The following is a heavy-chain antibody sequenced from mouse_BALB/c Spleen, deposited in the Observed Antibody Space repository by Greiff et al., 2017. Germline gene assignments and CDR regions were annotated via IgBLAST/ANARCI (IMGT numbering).Heavy chain of an antibody. CDR3: TRDPYGDHYYAMDY. V-gene: IGHV5-6-4*01. D-gene: IGHD1-1*01. J-gene: IGHJ4*01. CDR1: GFTFSSYT. Sequence: EVNVVESGGGLVKPGGSLKLSCAASGFTFSSYTMSWVRQTPEKRLEWVATISSGGSYTYYPDSVKGRFTISRDNAKNTLYLQMSSLKSEDTAMYYCTRDPYGDHYYAMDYWGQGTSVTVSS. CDR2: ISSGGSYT.